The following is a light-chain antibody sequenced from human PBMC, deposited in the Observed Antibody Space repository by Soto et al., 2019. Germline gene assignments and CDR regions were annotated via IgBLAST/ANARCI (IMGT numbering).Light chain of an antibody. CDR3: QQYNTWPPAWT. Sequence: AIRMTQSPPSLSASTGDRVTITCRASQGISSYLAWYQQKPGKAPKLLIYAASTLQSGVPSRFSGSGSGADFTLTISSLQSDDFAVYYCQQYNTWPPAWTFGQGTKVDIK. J-gene: IGKJ1*01. CDR1: QGISSY. CDR2: AAS. V-gene: IGKV1-8*01.